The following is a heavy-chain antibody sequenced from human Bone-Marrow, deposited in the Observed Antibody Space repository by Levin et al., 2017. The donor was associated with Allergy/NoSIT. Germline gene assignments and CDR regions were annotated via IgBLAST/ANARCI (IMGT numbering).Heavy chain of an antibody. V-gene: IGHV1-18*01. D-gene: IGHD2-2*01. J-gene: IGHJ5*02. CDR2: ISAYNGNT. CDR1: GYTFTSYG. CDR3: ARDPFDRAAIGVWNWFDP. Sequence: GESLKISCKASGYTFTSYGISWVRQAPGQGLEWMGWISAYNGNTNYAQKLQGRVTMTTDTSTSTAYMELRSLRSDDTAVYYCARDPFDRAAIGVWNWFDPWGQGTLVTVSS.